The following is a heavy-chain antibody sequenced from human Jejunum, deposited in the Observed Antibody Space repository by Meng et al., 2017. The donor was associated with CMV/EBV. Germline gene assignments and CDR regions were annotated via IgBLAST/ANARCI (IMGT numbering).Heavy chain of an antibody. CDR3: AKDAGSFLDYYFDF. CDR1: EYTFTDYY. V-gene: IGHV1-2*02. Sequence: KASEYTFTDYYVHWVRQAPGQGLEWLGSLNPYTGDTNYAQKFQGRVSMTRDTPTNTAYMELTRLRSDDTALYYCAKDAGSFLDYYFDFWGQGTLVTVSS. D-gene: IGHD3-10*01. J-gene: IGHJ4*02. CDR2: LNPYTGDT.